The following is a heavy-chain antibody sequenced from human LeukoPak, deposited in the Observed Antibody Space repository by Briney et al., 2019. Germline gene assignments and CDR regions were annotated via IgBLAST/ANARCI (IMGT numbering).Heavy chain of an antibody. V-gene: IGHV4-4*07. D-gene: IGHD4-17*01. CDR1: GGSISSYS. J-gene: IGHJ4*02. Sequence: SETLSLTCTVSGGSISSYSWSWIRQPAGKGLEWIGRIYTSGSTNYNPSLKSRVTMSADTSKNQFSLKLSSVTAADTAVYYCARESSDYGDYLYYFDYWGQGTLVTVSS. CDR2: IYTSGST. CDR3: ARESSDYGDYLYYFDY.